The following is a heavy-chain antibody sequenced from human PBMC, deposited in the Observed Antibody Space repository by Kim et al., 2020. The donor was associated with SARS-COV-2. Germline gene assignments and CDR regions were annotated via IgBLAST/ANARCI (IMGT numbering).Heavy chain of an antibody. J-gene: IGHJ4*02. CDR2: TSPDGSIA. V-gene: IGHV3-74*01. CDR1: GFTLSNYW. Sequence: GGSLRLSCAASGFTLSNYWMHWVRQAPGKGLVWVSRTSPDGSIAYYADSVKGRFTISRDNAKNTVYLQMNSLRAEDTAVYYCTRVQEWVAGCYDNWGQGTLVTVSS. D-gene: IGHD2-15*01. CDR3: TRVQEWVAGCYDN.